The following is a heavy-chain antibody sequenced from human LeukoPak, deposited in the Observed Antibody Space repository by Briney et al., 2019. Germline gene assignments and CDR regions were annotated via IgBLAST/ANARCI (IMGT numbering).Heavy chain of an antibody. D-gene: IGHD2-2*01. CDR1: GYTFTDDY. CDR2: INPNSGGT. Sequence: VASVKVSCTASGYTFTDDYMPWVRLAPGPGLEWMGWINPNSGGTNYVQKFQGWVTMTRDTSINTAYMELSRLTSDDTAVYYCARANFLYCSSTSCLFDYWGQGTLVTVSS. V-gene: IGHV1-2*04. CDR3: ARANFLYCSSTSCLFDY. J-gene: IGHJ4*02.